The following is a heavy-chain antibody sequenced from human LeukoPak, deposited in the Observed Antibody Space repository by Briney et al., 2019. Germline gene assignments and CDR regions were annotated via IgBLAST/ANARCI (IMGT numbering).Heavy chain of an antibody. CDR1: GYTLTELS. J-gene: IGHJ6*02. D-gene: IGHD3-16*02. CDR3: ARASLLGVIPYYGMDV. V-gene: IGHV1-69*13. CDR2: IIPIFGTA. Sequence: GASVKVSCKVSGYTLTELSMHWVRQAPGQGLEWMGGIIPIFGTANYAQKFQGRVTITADESTSTAYMELSSLRSEDTAVYYCARASLLGVIPYYGMDVWGQGTTVTVSS.